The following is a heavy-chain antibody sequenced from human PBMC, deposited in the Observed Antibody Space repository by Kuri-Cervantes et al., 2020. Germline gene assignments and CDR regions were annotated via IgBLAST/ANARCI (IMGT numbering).Heavy chain of an antibody. V-gene: IGHV1-2*02. J-gene: IGHJ6*02. Sequence: ASVKVSCKASGYTFTGYDMHWVRQAPGQGLEWMGWINPSSGGTNYAQKFQGRVTMTRDTSISTAYMELSRLRSDDTAVYYCAREKVVEPAANSYYYYYYGMDVWGQGTTVTVSS. D-gene: IGHD2-2*01. CDR2: INPSSGGT. CDR3: AREKVVEPAANSYYYYYYGMDV. CDR1: GYTFTGYD.